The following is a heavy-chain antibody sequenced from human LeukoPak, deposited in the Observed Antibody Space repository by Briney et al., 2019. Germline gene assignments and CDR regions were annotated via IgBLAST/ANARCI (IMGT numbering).Heavy chain of an antibody. Sequence: PGGSLRLSCAASGFTFSSYSMNWVRQAPGKGLEWVSSISSSSSYIYYADSVKGRFTISRDNAKNSLYLQMNSLRADDTAVYYCARTNPVYGDYDYWGQGTLVTVSS. CDR1: GFTFSSYS. CDR2: ISSSSSYI. J-gene: IGHJ4*02. D-gene: IGHD4-17*01. V-gene: IGHV3-21*04. CDR3: ARTNPVYGDYDY.